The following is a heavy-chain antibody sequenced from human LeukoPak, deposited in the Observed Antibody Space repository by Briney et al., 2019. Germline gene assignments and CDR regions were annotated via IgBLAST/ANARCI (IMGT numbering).Heavy chain of an antibody. CDR3: ASLAGGNSESGDAFDI. CDR2: INPNSGGT. V-gene: IGHV1-2*02. Sequence: ASVKVSCKASGYTFTGYYMHWVRQAPGQGLEWMGWINPNSGGTNYAQKFQGRVTMTRDMSTSTVCMELTSLRSEDTAVYYCASLAGGNSESGDAFDIWGQGTMVTVSS. CDR1: GYTFTGYY. D-gene: IGHD4-23*01. J-gene: IGHJ3*02.